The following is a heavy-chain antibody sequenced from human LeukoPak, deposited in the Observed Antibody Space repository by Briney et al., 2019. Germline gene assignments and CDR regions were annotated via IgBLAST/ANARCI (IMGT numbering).Heavy chain of an antibody. CDR3: ARGHVLRFLEWLLAH. Sequence: GASVKVPCKASGGTFSSYAISWVRQAPGQGLEWMGGIIPIFGTANYAQKFQGRVTITADESTSTAYMELSSLRSEDTAVYYCARGHVLRFLEWLLAHWGQGTLVTVSS. V-gene: IGHV1-69*13. CDR2: IIPIFGTA. D-gene: IGHD3-3*01. CDR1: GGTFSSYA. J-gene: IGHJ4*02.